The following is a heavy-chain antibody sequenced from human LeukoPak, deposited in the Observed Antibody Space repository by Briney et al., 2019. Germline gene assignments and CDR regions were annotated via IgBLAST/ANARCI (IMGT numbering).Heavy chain of an antibody. J-gene: IGHJ5*02. D-gene: IGHD6-6*01. CDR2: ISSSSKTI. CDR1: VFILSSYS. CDR3: ARVKSSSNWFDP. V-gene: IGHV3-48*02. Sequence: PGGTLRLSCAACVFILSSYSMNGVRQPPARGREGVSYISSSSKTIYYEDSVKGRFTIYRDNAKSSLYLQMHSLRDEDTAVYYCARVKSSSNWFDPWGQGTLVTVSS.